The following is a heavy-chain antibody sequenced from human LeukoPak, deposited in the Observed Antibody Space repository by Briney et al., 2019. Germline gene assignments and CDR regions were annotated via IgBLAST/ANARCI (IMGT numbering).Heavy chain of an antibody. CDR2: IYYSVST. CDR3: ARLKCISTTCPSRYVMDV. D-gene: IGHD2-2*01. J-gene: IGHJ6*02. V-gene: IGHV4-59*01. Sequence: PSETLSHTCSVSGGSISSYYCSWIRQPRGKGLEYIGYIYYSVSTNYNPYLKSRVTISVVTSKEQFSMNLTSVKAADTAVYYCARLKCISTTCPSRYVMDVWGQGTTVTVSS. CDR1: GGSISSYY.